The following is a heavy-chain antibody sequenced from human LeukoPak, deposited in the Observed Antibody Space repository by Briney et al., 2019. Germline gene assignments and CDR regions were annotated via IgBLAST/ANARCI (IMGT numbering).Heavy chain of an antibody. CDR1: GYTFTEYY. Sequence: ASVKVSCKASGYTFTEYYMHWMRQAPGQGLEWMGWINPKRGVTTYAQKFQGRVTMTRDTSITTAYMELTRLRSDDTTIYYCARERNYGDYGNAFDVWGQGTKVTVSS. D-gene: IGHD4-17*01. J-gene: IGHJ3*01. V-gene: IGHV1-2*02. CDR2: INPKRGVT. CDR3: ARERNYGDYGNAFDV.